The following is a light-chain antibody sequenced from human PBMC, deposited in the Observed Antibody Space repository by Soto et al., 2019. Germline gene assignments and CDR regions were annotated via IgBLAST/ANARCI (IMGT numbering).Light chain of an antibody. CDR1: QSVTTTY. Sequence: DIVLTQSPGTLSLSPGERATLSCRASQSVTTTYLAWYQQKPGQGPRLLIYGASTRATGIPSRFSGSGSGTDFALTISRLEPEDFAVYYCQQYGDSHPWTFGQGTKVDIK. J-gene: IGKJ1*01. CDR3: QQYGDSHPWT. V-gene: IGKV3-20*01. CDR2: GAS.